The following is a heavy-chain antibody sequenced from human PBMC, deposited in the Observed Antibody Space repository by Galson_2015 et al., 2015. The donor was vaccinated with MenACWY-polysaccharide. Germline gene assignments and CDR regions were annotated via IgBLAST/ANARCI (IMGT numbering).Heavy chain of an antibody. V-gene: IGHV1-3*01. Sequence: SVKVSCKASGYSFTSYAVHWVRQAPGQSLEWMGWINVGNGNTKYSQKFQGRVTITRDTSATTAYMELGGLRSEDTAVYFCARGGTGSLVVGWGQGTLVTVSS. CDR2: INVGNGNT. J-gene: IGHJ4*02. CDR3: ARGGTGSLVVG. CDR1: GYSFTSYA. D-gene: IGHD2-15*01.